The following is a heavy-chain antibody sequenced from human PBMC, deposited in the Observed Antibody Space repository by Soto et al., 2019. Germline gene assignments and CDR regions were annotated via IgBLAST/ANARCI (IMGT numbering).Heavy chain of an antibody. Sequence: GGSLRLSCAASGFTFSDYYMSWIRQAPGKGLEWVSYISSSGSTIYYADSVKGRFTISRDNAKNSLYLQMNSLRAEDTAVYYCASGRITIFGVVTALGYRGQGTLVTVPS. J-gene: IGHJ4*02. V-gene: IGHV3-11*01. CDR2: ISSSGSTI. CDR3: ASGRITIFGVVTALGY. D-gene: IGHD3-3*01. CDR1: GFTFSDYY.